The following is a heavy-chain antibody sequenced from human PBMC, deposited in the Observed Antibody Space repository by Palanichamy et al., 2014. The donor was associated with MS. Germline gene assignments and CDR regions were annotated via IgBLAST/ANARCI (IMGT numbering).Heavy chain of an antibody. CDR3: ARVGAYTGYDSRSDFDY. J-gene: IGHJ4*02. D-gene: IGHD5-12*01. Sequence: QVQLVQSGAEVKKPGASVKVSCKASDYTFTKYGISWVRQAPGQGLEWMGWISGYSGDTNFAQNLQDRVTMTTDTSTNTAYMELRSLTSDDTAVYYCARVGAYTGYDSRSDFDYWGQGTLVTVSS. V-gene: IGHV1-18*04. CDR2: ISGYSGDT. CDR1: DYTFTKYG.